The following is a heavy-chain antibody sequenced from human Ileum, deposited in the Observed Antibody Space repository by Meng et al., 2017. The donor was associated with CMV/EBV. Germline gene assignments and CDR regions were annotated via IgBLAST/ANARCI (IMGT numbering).Heavy chain of an antibody. CDR2: IYPGDSDT. Sequence: GESLKISCKGSGYSFTSYWIGWVRQLPGKGLEWVGIIYPGDSDTRYSPSFQGQVTISADKSISTAYLQWSSLKASDTAMYYCARHLGATVTTLPSAPGPYYYYGMDVWGQGTTVTVSS. V-gene: IGHV5-51*01. CDR1: GYSFTSYW. J-gene: IGHJ6*02. D-gene: IGHD4-17*01. CDR3: ARHLGATVTTLPSAPGPYYYYGMDV.